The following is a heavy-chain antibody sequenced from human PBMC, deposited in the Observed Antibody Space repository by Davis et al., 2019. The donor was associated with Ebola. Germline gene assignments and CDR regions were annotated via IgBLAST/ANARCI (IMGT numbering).Heavy chain of an antibody. D-gene: IGHD4-17*01. Sequence: GGSLRLSCAASGFTFSSYEMNWVRQAPGKGLEWVSYISSSGSTIYYADSVKGRFTISRDNAKNSLYLQMNSLRAEDTAVYYCARDRDYGDRLMYYYYGMDVWGQGTTVIVSS. CDR2: ISSSGSTI. V-gene: IGHV3-48*03. CDR3: ARDRDYGDRLMYYYYGMDV. CDR1: GFTFSSYE. J-gene: IGHJ6*02.